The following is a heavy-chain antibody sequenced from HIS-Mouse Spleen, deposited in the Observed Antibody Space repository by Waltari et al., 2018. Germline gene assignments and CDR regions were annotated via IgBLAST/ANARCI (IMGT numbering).Heavy chain of an antibody. Sequence: QVQLQQWGAGLLKPSETLSLTCAVYGGSFSGYYWSWIRQPPGKGLEWIGEINHSGSTNYNPSLKSRVTISVDTSKNQFSLKLSSVTAADTAVYYCARGVDDGGVTMVRGVIGFDYWGQGTLVTVSS. CDR1: GGSFSGYY. V-gene: IGHV4-34*01. J-gene: IGHJ4*02. CDR3: ARGVDDGGVTMVRGVIGFDY. CDR2: INHSGST. D-gene: IGHD3-10*01.